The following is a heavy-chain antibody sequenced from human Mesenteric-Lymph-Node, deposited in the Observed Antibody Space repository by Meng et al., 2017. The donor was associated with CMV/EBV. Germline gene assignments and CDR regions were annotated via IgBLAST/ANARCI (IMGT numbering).Heavy chain of an antibody. D-gene: IGHD1-26*01. CDR1: FTCRSAW. Sequence: FTCRSAWRYWVSQDPGKGLVWVGRIRKRVNSYSTGYGASVKGRFTISRDDSKDSLYMQLNSLKTEDTAVYYCAKRGELRGSYAGFDYWGQGTLVTVSS. J-gene: IGHJ4*02. CDR2: IRKRVNSYST. CDR3: AKRGELRGSYAGFDY. V-gene: IGHV3-72*01.